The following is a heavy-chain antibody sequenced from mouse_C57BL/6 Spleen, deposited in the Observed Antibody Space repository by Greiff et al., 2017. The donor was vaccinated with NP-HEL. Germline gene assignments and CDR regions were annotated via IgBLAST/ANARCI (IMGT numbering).Heavy chain of an antibody. J-gene: IGHJ4*01. Sequence: VQRVESGPELVKPGASVKLSCKASGYTFTSYDINWVKQRPGQGLEWIGWIYPRDGSTTYNEKFKGKATLTVDTSSSTAYMELHSLTSEDSAVYFCARGMGSSYDYAMDYWGQGTSVTVSS. CDR1: GYTFTSYD. CDR2: IYPRDGST. CDR3: ARGMGSSYDYAMDY. D-gene: IGHD1-1*01. V-gene: IGHV1-85*01.